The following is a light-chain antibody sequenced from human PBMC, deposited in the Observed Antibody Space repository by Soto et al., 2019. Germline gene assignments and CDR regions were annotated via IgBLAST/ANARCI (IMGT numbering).Light chain of an antibody. J-gene: IGKJ4*01. CDR3: HHYYSYPLT. V-gene: IGKV1-8*01. CDR1: QGISSY. Sequence: AIRMTQSPSSFSASTGDRVTITCRASQGISSYLAWYQQKPGKAPKLLIYAASTLQSGVPSRFSGSGSGTVFTLTISCLQSEDFANYYCHHYYSYPLTLGGGTKVEIK. CDR2: AAS.